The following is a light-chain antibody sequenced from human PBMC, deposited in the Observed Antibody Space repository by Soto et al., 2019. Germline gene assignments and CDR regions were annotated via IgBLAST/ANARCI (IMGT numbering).Light chain of an antibody. V-gene: IGKV3-15*01. CDR3: QRYNDWPLT. CDR1: QGVGRT. Sequence: EIVMTQSPATLSVSPGERVTLSCRASQGVGRTLAWYQQKPGQTPRLLIYGASTRATGIPARFSGSGSVTEFTLTINSLQSEDSAVYYCQRYNDWPLTFGGGTKVDIK. J-gene: IGKJ4*01. CDR2: GAS.